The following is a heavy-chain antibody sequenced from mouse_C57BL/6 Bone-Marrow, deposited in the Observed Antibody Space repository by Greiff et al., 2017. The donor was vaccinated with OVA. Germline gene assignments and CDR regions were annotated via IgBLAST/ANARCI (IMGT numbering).Heavy chain of an antibody. CDR2: ISSGGSYT. D-gene: IGHD1-1*01. V-gene: IGHV5-6*01. J-gene: IGHJ1*03. CDR3: ARHYHYYGSSHWYFDV. CDR1: GFTLSSYG. Sequence: EVQRVESGGDLVKPGGSLKLSCAASGFTLSSYGMSWVRQTPDKRLEWVATISSGGSYTYYPDSVKGRFTISRDNAKNTLYLQMSSLKSEDTAMYYCARHYHYYGSSHWYFDVWGTGTTVTVSS.